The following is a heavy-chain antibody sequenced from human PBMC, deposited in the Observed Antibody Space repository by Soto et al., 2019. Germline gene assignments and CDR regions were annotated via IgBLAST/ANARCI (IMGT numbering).Heavy chain of an antibody. CDR3: ARLGGSYAVPHFDY. V-gene: IGHV4-59*08. J-gene: IGHJ4*02. D-gene: IGHD1-26*01. Sequence: WTWIRQPPGKGLEWMGYIYYSGTTTNYNPSLTSRVTLSVDTSKNQFSLKLSSVTAADTAVYYCARLGGSYAVPHFDYWGQGTLVTVSS. CDR2: IYYSGTT.